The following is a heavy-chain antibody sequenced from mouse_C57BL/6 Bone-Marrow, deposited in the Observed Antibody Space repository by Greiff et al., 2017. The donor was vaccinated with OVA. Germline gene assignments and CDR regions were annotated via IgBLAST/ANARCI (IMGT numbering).Heavy chain of an antibody. CDR3: ARDYYSNSFDY. CDR1: GYSITSGYY. Sequence: VQLKESGPGLVKPSQSLSLTCSVTGYSITSGYYWNWIRQFPGNKLEWMGYISYDGSNNYNPSLKNRISITRDTSKNQFFLKLNSVTTEDTATYYCARDYYSNSFDYWGQGTTLTVSS. J-gene: IGHJ2*01. D-gene: IGHD2-5*01. V-gene: IGHV3-6*01. CDR2: ISYDGSN.